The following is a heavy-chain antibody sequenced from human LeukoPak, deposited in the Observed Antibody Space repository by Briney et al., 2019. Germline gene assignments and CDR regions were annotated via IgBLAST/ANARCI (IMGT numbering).Heavy chain of an antibody. CDR2: IGGSGGST. D-gene: IGHD2-2*01. CDR3: AKDRLRGVPAAMMAHDAFDI. V-gene: IGHV3-23*01. J-gene: IGHJ3*02. CDR1: GFTFSTYA. Sequence: GGSLRLSCAASGFTFSTYAMSWVRQPPGKGLKGASPIGGSGGSTYYADSVKGRFTISRDNSKNTLYLQMNSLRAEDTAVYYCAKDRLRGVPAAMMAHDAFDIWGQGTMVTVSS.